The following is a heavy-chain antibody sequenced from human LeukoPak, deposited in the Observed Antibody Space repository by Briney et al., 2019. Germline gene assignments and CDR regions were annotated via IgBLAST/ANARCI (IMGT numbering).Heavy chain of an antibody. CDR2: ISSGANTR. V-gene: IGHV3-11*01. J-gene: IGHJ4*02. CDR1: GFTFSDYY. Sequence: PGGSLRLSCAASGFTFSDYYMNWIRQAPGKGLEWVSYISSGANTRYYADSVKGRFTISRDNAKNSLYLQMNSLRAKDTAIYYCARRGTSSRAVDYWGQGTLVTVSS. D-gene: IGHD6-6*01. CDR3: ARRGTSSRAVDY.